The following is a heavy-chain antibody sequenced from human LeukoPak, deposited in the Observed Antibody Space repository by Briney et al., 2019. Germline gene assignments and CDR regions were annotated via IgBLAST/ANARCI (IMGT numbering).Heavy chain of an antibody. D-gene: IGHD2-15*01. CDR3: AARPNCSGGSCHISYWYFDL. CDR1: GFTFDDYG. CDR2: INWNGGST. Sequence: GGSLRLSCAASGFTFDDYGMSWVRQAPGKGLEWVSGINWNGGSTGYADTVKGRFTISRDNAKNSLYLQMNSLRAEDTALYYCAARPNCSGGSCHISYWYFDLWGRGTLVTVSS. V-gene: IGHV3-20*04. J-gene: IGHJ2*01.